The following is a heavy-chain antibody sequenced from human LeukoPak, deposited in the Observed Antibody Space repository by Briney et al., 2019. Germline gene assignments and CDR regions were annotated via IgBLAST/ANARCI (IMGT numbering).Heavy chain of an antibody. CDR3: ARAKRSGYLDY. D-gene: IGHD1-26*01. Sequence: ASVKVSCKASGGTFSSYAISWVRQAPGQGLEWMGWISAYNGNTNYAQKLQGRVTMTTDTSTSTAYMELRSLRSDDTAVYYCARAKRSGYLDYWGQGTLVTVSS. CDR1: GGTFSSYA. V-gene: IGHV1-18*01. J-gene: IGHJ4*02. CDR2: ISAYNGNT.